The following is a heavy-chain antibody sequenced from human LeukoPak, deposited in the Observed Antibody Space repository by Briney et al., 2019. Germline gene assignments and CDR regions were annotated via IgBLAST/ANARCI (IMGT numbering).Heavy chain of an antibody. CDR1: GYTLTSYG. V-gene: IGHV1-18*01. D-gene: IGHD3-22*01. Sequence: GASVKVSCKASGYTLTSYGISWVRQAPGQGLEWMGWISAYNGNTNYAQKLQGRVTMTTDTSTSTAYMELRSLRSDDTAVYYCARDARYYDSSGYPFDAFDIWGQGTMVTVSS. CDR2: ISAYNGNT. J-gene: IGHJ3*02. CDR3: ARDARYYDSSGYPFDAFDI.